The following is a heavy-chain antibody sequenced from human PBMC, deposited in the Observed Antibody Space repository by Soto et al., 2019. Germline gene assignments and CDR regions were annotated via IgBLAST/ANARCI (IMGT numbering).Heavy chain of an antibody. CDR1: GFTFSSYG. J-gene: IGHJ4*02. CDR2: ISYDGSNK. Sequence: QPGGSLRLSCAASGFTFSSYGMHWVRQAPGKGLEWVAVISYDGSNKYYADSVKGRFTISRDNSKNTLYLQMNSLRAEDTAVYYCAKDIHEYSSSSPLSFDYWGQGTLVTVSS. CDR3: AKDIHEYSSSSPLSFDY. D-gene: IGHD6-6*01. V-gene: IGHV3-30*18.